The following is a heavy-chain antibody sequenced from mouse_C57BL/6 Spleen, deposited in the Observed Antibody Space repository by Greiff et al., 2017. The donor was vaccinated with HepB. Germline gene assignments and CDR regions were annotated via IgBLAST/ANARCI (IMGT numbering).Heavy chain of an antibody. CDR1: GFNIKDDY. CDR3: TVIYYYGSSS. Sequence: EVQLQQSGAELVRPGASVKLSCTASGFNIKDDYMHWVKQRPEQGLEWIGWIDPENGDTEYASKFQGKATITADTSSNTAYLQLSSLTSEDTSVYYCTVIYYYGSSSWGQGTLVTVSA. CDR2: IDPENGDT. D-gene: IGHD1-1*01. J-gene: IGHJ3*01. V-gene: IGHV14-4*01.